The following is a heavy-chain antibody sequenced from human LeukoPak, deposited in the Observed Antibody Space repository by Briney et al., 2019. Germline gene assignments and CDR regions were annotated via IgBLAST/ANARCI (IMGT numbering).Heavy chain of an antibody. Sequence: SVKVSCKASGYTFTSYDINWVRQATGQGLEWMGWMNPNSGKTGYAQKFQGRGTMTRNTAISTAYMELSSLRSDDTAVYYCARGRLSDDLHWLLPVPFDPWGQGTLVTVSS. CDR3: ARGRLSDDLHWLLPVPFDP. D-gene: IGHD3/OR15-3a*01. CDR2: MNPNSGKT. J-gene: IGHJ5*02. CDR1: GYTFTSYD. V-gene: IGHV1-8*01.